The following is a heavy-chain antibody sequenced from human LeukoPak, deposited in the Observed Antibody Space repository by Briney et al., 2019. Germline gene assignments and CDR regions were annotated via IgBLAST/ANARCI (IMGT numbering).Heavy chain of an antibody. Sequence: ASVKASCKASGYTFTGYYMHWVRQAPGQGLEWMGRINPNSGGTNYAQKFQGRVTMTRDTSISTAYMELSWLRSDDTAVYYCAGLLWFGEAPWGQGTMVTVSS. CDR3: AGLLWFGEAP. V-gene: IGHV1-2*06. CDR1: GYTFTGYY. CDR2: INPNSGGT. J-gene: IGHJ3*01. D-gene: IGHD3-10*01.